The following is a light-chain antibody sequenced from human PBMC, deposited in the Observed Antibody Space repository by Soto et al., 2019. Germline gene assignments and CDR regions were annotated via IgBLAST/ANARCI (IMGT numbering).Light chain of an antibody. CDR2: GAS. V-gene: IGKV3-15*01. J-gene: IGKJ4*01. CDR1: QTITSN. CDR3: QQYSSWVT. Sequence: EIVMTQSPVTLSLSPGDTATLSCRSSQTITSNVAWYQQKPGQPPRLLIYGASTSATGIPARFSGSVSGTEFTLTITNLQSEDFAVYYCQQYSSWVTFGGGTQLEI.